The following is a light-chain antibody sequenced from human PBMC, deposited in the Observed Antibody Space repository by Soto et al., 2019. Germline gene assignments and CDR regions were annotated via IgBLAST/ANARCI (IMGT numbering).Light chain of an antibody. CDR2: AAS. CDR3: QQSHSSLS. J-gene: IGKJ4*01. Sequence: DLQMTQSPSSLSASVGDRVTITCRASQSISDSLNWYQQKPGKAPKVLIYAASSLESGVPSRFSGSGSGTDFTLTISSLQPEDFATYYCQQSHSSLSFGGGTKVEIK. CDR1: QSISDS. V-gene: IGKV1-39*01.